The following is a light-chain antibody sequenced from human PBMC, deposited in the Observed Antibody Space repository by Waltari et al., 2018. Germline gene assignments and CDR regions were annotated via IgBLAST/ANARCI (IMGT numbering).Light chain of an antibody. CDR2: DAS. CDR3: QQLNSFPYT. J-gene: IGKJ2*01. CDR1: QSVSSY. Sequence: EIVLTQSPATLSLSPGERATLPCRASQSVSSYLAWYQQKPGQAPRLLIYDASNRATGIPARFSGSGSGTEFTLTISSLQPEDFATYYCQQLNSFPYTFGQGTKLDIK. V-gene: IGKV3-11*01.